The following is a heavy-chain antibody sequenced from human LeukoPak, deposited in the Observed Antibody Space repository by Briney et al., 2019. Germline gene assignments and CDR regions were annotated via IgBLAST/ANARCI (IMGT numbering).Heavy chain of an antibody. Sequence: PGGSLRLSCAASGFTFSDAWINWVRQAPGKGLEWVAVISYDGSNKYYADSVKGRFTISRDNGKNSVFLQVNSLRVEDTSVYYCARNAFDVWGQGTLVSVSS. J-gene: IGHJ3*01. CDR3: ARNAFDV. CDR1: GFTFSDAW. CDR2: ISYDGSNK. V-gene: IGHV3-30-3*01.